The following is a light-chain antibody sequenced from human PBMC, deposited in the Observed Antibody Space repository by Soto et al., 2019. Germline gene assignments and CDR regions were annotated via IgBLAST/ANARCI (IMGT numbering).Light chain of an antibody. CDR1: NIGGKS. CDR3: QVWETTSDQYV. Sequence: SYELTQPPSVSVAPGQTARVTCGGSNIGGKSVHWYQQKPGQAPVVVLFDDSDRPSGIPDRFSGSNSGDTATLTISSVEAGDEADYYCQVWETTSDQYVFGTGTKLTVL. J-gene: IGLJ1*01. V-gene: IGLV3-21*02. CDR2: DDS.